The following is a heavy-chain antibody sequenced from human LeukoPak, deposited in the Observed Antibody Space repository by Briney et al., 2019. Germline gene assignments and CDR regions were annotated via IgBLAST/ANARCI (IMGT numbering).Heavy chain of an antibody. D-gene: IGHD6-13*01. Sequence: SETLSLTCTVSGGSISSGSYYWSWIRQPAGKGLEWIGRIYTSGSTNYNPSLKSRVTISVDTSKNQFSLKLSSVTAADTAMYYCARAVPHKDSSSWYTPLYYFDYWGQGTLVTVSS. CDR3: ARAVPHKDSSSWYTPLYYFDY. CDR1: GGSISSGSYY. V-gene: IGHV4-61*02. J-gene: IGHJ4*02. CDR2: IYTSGST.